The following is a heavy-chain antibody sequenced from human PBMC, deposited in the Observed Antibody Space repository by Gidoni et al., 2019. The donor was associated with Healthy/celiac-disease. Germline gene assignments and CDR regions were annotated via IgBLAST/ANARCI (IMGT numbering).Heavy chain of an antibody. CDR3: AKDIIWNDPGYYYYGMDV. V-gene: IGHV3-23*01. J-gene: IGHJ6*02. CDR2: ISGSGGST. D-gene: IGHD1-1*01. Sequence: EVQLLESGGGLVQPGGSLRLSCAASGFTFSSSAMSWVGQAPGKGLECVSAISGSGGSTYYADSVKGRFTISRDNSKNTLYLQMNSLRAEDTAVYYCAKDIIWNDPGYYYYGMDVWGQGTTVTVSS. CDR1: GFTFSSSA.